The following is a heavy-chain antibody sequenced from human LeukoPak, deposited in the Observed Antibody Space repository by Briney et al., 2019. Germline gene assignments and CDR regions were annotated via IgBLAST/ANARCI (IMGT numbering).Heavy chain of an antibody. V-gene: IGHV4-4*02. CDR2: IYHSGST. CDR1: GGSISSSNW. Sequence: SETLSLTCAVSGGSISSSNWWSWVRQPPGKGLEWIGEIYHSGSTNYNPSLKSRVTISVDKSKNQFSLKLSSVTAADTAVYYCARHPFSSGWYVAFDIWGQGTMVTVSS. J-gene: IGHJ3*02. D-gene: IGHD6-19*01. CDR3: ARHPFSSGWYVAFDI.